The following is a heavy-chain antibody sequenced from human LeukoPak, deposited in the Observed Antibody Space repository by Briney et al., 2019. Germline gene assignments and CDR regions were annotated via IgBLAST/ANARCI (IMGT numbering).Heavy chain of an antibody. CDR2: MNPNSGNT. CDR1: GYTLTSYD. CDR3: ARGKGYGGNSGDY. J-gene: IGHJ4*02. D-gene: IGHD4-23*01. Sequence: VALVKVSCKASGYTLTSYDINWVRQATGQGLEWMGWMNPNSGNTGYAQKFQGRVTMTRNTSISTAYMELSSLRSEDTAVYYCARGKGYGGNSGDYWGQGTLVTVSS. V-gene: IGHV1-8*01.